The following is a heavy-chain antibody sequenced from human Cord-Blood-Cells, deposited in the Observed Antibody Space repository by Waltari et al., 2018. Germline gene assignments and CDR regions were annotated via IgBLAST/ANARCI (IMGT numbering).Heavy chain of an antibody. V-gene: IGHV1-69*06. CDR3: ARVETGNFDY. D-gene: IGHD1-1*01. CDR1: GGTFRSYA. CDR2: IIPIFGTA. Sequence: QVQLVQSGAEVRTPRSSVKAACKASGGTFRSYAISRVRQAPGQGLEWMGGIIPIFGTANYAQKFQGRVTITADKSTSTAYMELSSLRSEDTAVYYCARVETGNFDYWGQGTLVTVSS. J-gene: IGHJ4*02.